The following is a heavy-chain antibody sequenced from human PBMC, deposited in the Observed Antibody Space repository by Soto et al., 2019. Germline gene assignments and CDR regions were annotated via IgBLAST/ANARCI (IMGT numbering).Heavy chain of an antibody. CDR1: GFTVSSNY. J-gene: IGHJ4*02. CDR2: IYSGGST. CDR3: ARDLGNSSGYYTFDY. Sequence: GGSLRLSCAASGFTVSSNYMSWVRQAPGKGLEWVSVIYSGGSTYYADSVKGRFTISRDNSKNTLYLQMNSLRAEDTAVYYCARDLGNSSGYYTFDYWGEGTLVTVSS. V-gene: IGHV3-66*02. D-gene: IGHD3-22*01.